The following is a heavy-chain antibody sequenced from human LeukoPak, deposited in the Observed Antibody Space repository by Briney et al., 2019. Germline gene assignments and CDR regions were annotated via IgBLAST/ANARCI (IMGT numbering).Heavy chain of an antibody. CDR3: AKIPYYYDTSGFYL. D-gene: IGHD3-22*01. J-gene: IGHJ4*02. CDR2: ISYDGSDK. CDR1: GFTFSDYG. Sequence: GGSLRLSCAASGFTFSDYGMHWVRQAPGKGLEWVAVISYDGSDKYYADSVKGRFTISRDNSKNTLYLQMNSLRAEDTAVYYCAKIPYYYDTSGFYLWGQGTLVTVSS. V-gene: IGHV3-30*18.